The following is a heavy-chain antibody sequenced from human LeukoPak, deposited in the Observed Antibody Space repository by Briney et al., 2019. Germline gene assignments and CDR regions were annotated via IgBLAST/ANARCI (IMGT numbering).Heavy chain of an antibody. Sequence: GGSLRLSCAASGFSLSDHYMDWVRQAPGQGPELIGHIRNAGVGYTTEYAASVKGRFTVSRDDSKNSLYLQMNSLKPEDTAVYYCVRNHRHWFDPWGQGTLVTVSS. CDR1: GFSLSDHY. CDR3: VRNHRHWFDP. V-gene: IGHV3-72*01. CDR2: IRNAGVGYTT. J-gene: IGHJ5*02.